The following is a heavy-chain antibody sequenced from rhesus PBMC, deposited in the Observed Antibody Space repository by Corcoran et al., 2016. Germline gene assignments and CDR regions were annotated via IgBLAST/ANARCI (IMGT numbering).Heavy chain of an antibody. V-gene: IGHV4S7*01. CDR2: IYGSSGNT. J-gene: IGHJ3*01. Sequence: QVQLQESGPGLVKPSETLSLTCAVSGGSVSSGYGWSWIRQPPGKGLEWIGYIYGSSGNTYYNPSLKSRVTISKDTSKNQFSLKLGSVTAADTAVYYCARNGPHSGSYYYVVSPRTGAFDFWGQGLRVTVSS. CDR1: GGSVSSGYG. D-gene: IGHD3-16*01. CDR3: ARNGPHSGSYYYVVSPRTGAFDF.